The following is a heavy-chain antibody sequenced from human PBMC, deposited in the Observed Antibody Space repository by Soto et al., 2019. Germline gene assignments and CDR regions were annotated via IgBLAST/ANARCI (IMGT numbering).Heavy chain of an antibody. D-gene: IGHD2-2*01. CDR3: ARVKYQLLPLN. J-gene: IGHJ4*02. CDR1: GYSISSGYY. V-gene: IGHV4-38-2*01. Sequence: PSETLSLTCAVSGYSISSGYYCGWIRQPPGKGLEWIGSIYHSGSTYYNPSLKSRVTISVDTSKNQFSLKLSSVTAADTAVYYCARVKYQLLPLNWGQGTLVTVSS. CDR2: IYHSGST.